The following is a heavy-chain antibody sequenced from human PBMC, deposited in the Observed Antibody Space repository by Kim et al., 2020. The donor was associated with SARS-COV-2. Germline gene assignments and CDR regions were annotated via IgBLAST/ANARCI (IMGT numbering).Heavy chain of an antibody. CDR3: ARGRPPRYNWNYVYFQH. D-gene: IGHD1-7*01. CDR1: GGSFSGYY. CDR2: INHSGST. V-gene: IGHV4-34*01. J-gene: IGHJ1*01. Sequence: SETLSLTCAVYGGSFSGYYWSWIRQPPGKGLEWIGEINHSGSTNYNPSLKSRVTISVDTSKNQFSLKLSSVTAADTAVYYCARGRPPRYNWNYVYFQHWGQGTLVTVSS.